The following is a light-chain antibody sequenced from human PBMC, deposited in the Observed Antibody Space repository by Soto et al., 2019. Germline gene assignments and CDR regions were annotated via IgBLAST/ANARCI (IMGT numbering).Light chain of an antibody. CDR3: SSYAGSSNWR. Sequence: QSVLAQPPSASGSPGQSVTISCTGSSSDIGGYNYVSWYQQHPGKAPKLIIYGVTKRPSGVPDRFSGSKSGNTASLTVSGLLAEDEADYHCSSYAGSSNWRFGGGTKLTVL. CDR2: GVT. V-gene: IGLV2-8*01. J-gene: IGLJ3*02. CDR1: SSDIGGYNY.